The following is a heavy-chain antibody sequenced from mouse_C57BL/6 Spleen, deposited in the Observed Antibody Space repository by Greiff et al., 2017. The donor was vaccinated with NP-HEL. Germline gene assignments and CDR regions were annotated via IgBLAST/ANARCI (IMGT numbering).Heavy chain of an antibody. CDR2: IRNGGGST. D-gene: IGHD2-5*01. CDR3: ARQAYYSNGGFAY. V-gene: IGHV5-12*01. J-gene: IGHJ3*01. CDR1: GFTFSDYY. Sequence: EVMLVESGGGLVQPGGSLKLSCAASGFTFSDYYMYWVRQTPEKRLEWVAYIRNGGGSTYYPDTVKGRFTISRDNAKNTLYLQMSRLKSEDTAMYYCARQAYYSNGGFAYWGQRTLVTVSA.